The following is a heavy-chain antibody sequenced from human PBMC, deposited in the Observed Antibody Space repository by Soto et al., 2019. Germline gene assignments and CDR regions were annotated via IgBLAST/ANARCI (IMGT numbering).Heavy chain of an antibody. CDR2: INPSGGST. CDR1: GYTFTSYY. D-gene: IGHD7-27*01. Sequence: GASVKVSCKASGYTFTSYYMRWVRQAPGQGLEWMGIINPSGGSTSYAQKFQGRVTMTRDTSTSTVYMELSSLRSEDTAVYYCARGGPTTGEDYYYYYGMDVWGQGTTVTVSS. CDR3: ARGGPTTGEDYYYYYGMDV. J-gene: IGHJ6*02. V-gene: IGHV1-46*01.